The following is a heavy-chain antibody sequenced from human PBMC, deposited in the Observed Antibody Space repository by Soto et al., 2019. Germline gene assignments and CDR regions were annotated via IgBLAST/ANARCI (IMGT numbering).Heavy chain of an antibody. CDR1: GGSISSYY. Sequence: SETLSLTCTVSGGSISSYYWSWIRQPPGKGLEWIGYIYYSGSTNYNPSLKSRVTISVDTSKNQFSLKLSSVTAADTAVYYCARGSGDSSGYYYVPTPYYYYGMDVWGQGTTVTVSS. CDR2: IYYSGST. CDR3: ARGSGDSSGYYYVPTPYYYYGMDV. D-gene: IGHD3-22*01. J-gene: IGHJ6*02. V-gene: IGHV4-59*01.